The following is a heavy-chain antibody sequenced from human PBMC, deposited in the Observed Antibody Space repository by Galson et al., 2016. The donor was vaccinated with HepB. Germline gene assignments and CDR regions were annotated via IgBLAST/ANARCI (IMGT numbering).Heavy chain of an antibody. D-gene: IGHD2-21*01. CDR2: INGDGENK. CDR1: GFTSSDYW. Sequence: SLRLSCAASGFTSSDYWIHWVRQAPGKGLVWVSHINGDGENKNYANIVKGRFTISRDSAKKMVYLQMSGLSADDTAVYYCARGIGVESKRALDHWGQGTLVTVSS. J-gene: IGHJ4*02. V-gene: IGHV3-74*01. CDR3: ARGIGVESKRALDH.